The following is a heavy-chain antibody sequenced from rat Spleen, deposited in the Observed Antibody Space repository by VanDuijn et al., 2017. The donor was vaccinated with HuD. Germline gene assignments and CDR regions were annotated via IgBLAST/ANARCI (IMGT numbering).Heavy chain of an antibody. CDR1: GISFTDYS. CDR3: TRDRIKWFDY. Sequence: EVQVKESGPGLVQPSQTLSLTCTVSGISFTDYSVHWVRQPPGKGLEWMGVMWNGGNTAYNSPLKSRLGISRDTTKSQVFLKMNSLQTEDTAIYYCTRDRIKWFDYWGEGVMVTVSS. V-gene: IGHV2S63*01. D-gene: IGHD1-4*01. CDR2: MWNGGNT. J-gene: IGHJ2*01.